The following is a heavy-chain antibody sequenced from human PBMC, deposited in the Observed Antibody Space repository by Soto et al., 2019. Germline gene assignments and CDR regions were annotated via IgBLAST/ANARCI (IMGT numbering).Heavy chain of an antibody. D-gene: IGHD3-16*01. CDR2: ISPYTGNT. J-gene: IGHJ6*02. CDR3: VMVDNYVTPTPQDV. V-gene: IGHV1-18*01. Sequence: QVQLVQSGDEVKKPGASVKVSCKASGYIFVNYGIAWVQQAPGQGLEWMGWISPYTGNTHSATKVQGRLTMXTXTXXSTAYMDLGSLTSDDTAVYYCVMVDNYVTPTPQDVWGQGTTVTVSS. CDR1: GYIFVNYG.